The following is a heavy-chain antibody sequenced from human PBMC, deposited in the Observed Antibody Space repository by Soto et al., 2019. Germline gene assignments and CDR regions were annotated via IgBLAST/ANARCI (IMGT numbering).Heavy chain of an antibody. J-gene: IGHJ6*02. V-gene: IGHV4-61*01. D-gene: IGHD3-9*01. CDR3: ARLAFWLDILTGYYPYGMDV. CDR1: GGSVSSGNYY. Sequence: SETLSLTCSVSGGSVSSGNYYWSLIRQPPGKGLEWIGYIYYTGSTNYNPSLKSRVTISVDTSKNQFSLKLSSVTAADTAVYYCARLAFWLDILTGYYPYGMDVWGQGTTVT. CDR2: IYYTGST.